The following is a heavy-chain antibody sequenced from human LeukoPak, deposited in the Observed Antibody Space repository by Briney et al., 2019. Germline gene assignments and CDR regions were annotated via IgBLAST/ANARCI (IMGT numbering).Heavy chain of an antibody. Sequence: GGSLRLSCAASGFTFSSYSMSWVRQAPGKRLEWVANIREDGSEKYYVDSVKGRFTISRDNAKNSLYLQMNSLRAEDTAVYYCARARTRFYAWGQGTLVTVSS. V-gene: IGHV3-7*01. CDR3: ARARTRFYA. D-gene: IGHD2/OR15-2a*01. CDR1: GFTFSSYS. CDR2: IREDGSEK. J-gene: IGHJ5*02.